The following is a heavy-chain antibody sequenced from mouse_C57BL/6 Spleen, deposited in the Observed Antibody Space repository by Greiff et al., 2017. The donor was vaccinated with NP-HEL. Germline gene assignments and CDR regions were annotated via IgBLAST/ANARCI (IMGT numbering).Heavy chain of an antibody. D-gene: IGHD1-1*01. Sequence: QVQLQQSGPELVKPGASVKISCKASGYAFSSSWMNWVKQRPGKGLEWIGRIYPGDGDTNYNGKFKGKATLTADKSSSTAYMQLSSLTSEDSAVYFCARSPSTVVATGAMDYWGQGTSVTVSS. V-gene: IGHV1-82*01. J-gene: IGHJ4*01. CDR2: IYPGDGDT. CDR1: GYAFSSSW. CDR3: ARSPSTVVATGAMDY.